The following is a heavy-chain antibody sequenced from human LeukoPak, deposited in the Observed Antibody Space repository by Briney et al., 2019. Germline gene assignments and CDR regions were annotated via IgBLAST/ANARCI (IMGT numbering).Heavy chain of an antibody. V-gene: IGHV1-69-2*01. D-gene: IGHD1-1*01. CDR3: ATEGTTGTTGWDWFDP. CDR1: GYTFTDYY. Sequence: GASVKVSCKASGYTFTDYYMHWVQQAPGKGLEWMGRVDPEDGETIYAEKFQGRVTITADTSTDTAYMELSSLRSEDTAVYYCATEGTTGTTGWDWFDPWGQGTLVTVSS. J-gene: IGHJ5*02. CDR2: VDPEDGET.